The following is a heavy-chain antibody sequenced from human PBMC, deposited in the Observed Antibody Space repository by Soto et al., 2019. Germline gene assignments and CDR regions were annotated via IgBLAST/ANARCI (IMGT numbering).Heavy chain of an antibody. J-gene: IGHJ6*02. CDR2: IIPIFGKV. V-gene: IGHV1-69*12. Sequence: QVQLLQSGAEVKKPGSSVRVSCEASGGTFRTYAISWVRQAPGQGLEWMGGIIPIFGKVNYAQKFQGRVTITADEATTTVYMDHRRLTSEVTAVYYCAKGAVAGTPTSYYYYGMDVWGQGTTVTVS. D-gene: IGHD6-19*01. CDR3: AKGAVAGTPTSYYYYGMDV. CDR1: GGTFRTYA.